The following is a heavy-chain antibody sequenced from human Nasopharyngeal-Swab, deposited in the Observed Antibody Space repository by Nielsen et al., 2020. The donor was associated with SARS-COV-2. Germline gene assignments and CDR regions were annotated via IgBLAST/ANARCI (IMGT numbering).Heavy chain of an antibody. J-gene: IGHJ6*02. Sequence: GSLRLSCAASGFTFSSYSMNWVRQAPGKGLEWVSSISSSSSYIYYADSVKGRFTISRDNAKNSLYLQMNSLRAEDTAVYYCARSKHSGSYYYGMDVWGQGTTVTVSS. CDR2: ISSSSSYI. CDR1: GFTFSSYS. CDR3: ARSKHSGSYYYGMDV. D-gene: IGHD1-26*01. V-gene: IGHV3-21*01.